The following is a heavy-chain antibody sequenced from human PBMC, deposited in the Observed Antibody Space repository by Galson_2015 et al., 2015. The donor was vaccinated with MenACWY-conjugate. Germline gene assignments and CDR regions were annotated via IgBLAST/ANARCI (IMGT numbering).Heavy chain of an antibody. J-gene: IGHJ3*01. CDR2: ITGGGGGT. CDR1: GFTFNNYA. V-gene: IGHV3-23*01. Sequence: SLRISCAGSGFTFNNYAMTWVRRAPGKGLDWVSTITGGGGGTYYADSVKGLFTISRDKSRNTQYLQMNGLRAEDTAVYYCAKDPNGDCLFSFEFWGQGTMVTVSS. CDR3: AKDPNGDCLFSFEF. D-gene: IGHD2-21*02.